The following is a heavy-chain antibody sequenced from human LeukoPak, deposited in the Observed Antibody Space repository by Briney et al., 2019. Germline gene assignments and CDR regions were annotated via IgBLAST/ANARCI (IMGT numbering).Heavy chain of an antibody. J-gene: IGHJ6*04. V-gene: IGHV3-7*01. CDR3: ATAATNTMPLDV. CDR1: GFPFSSYW. D-gene: IGHD2-2*01. CDR2: INQDESEK. Sequence: GGSLRLSCRASGFPFSSYWINWVRQAPGKGLEWVANINQDESEKYYVDSVKGRFTMSRDNAKASLYLQLNSLKAEDTAVYYCATAATNTMPLDVWGKGTKVTVSS.